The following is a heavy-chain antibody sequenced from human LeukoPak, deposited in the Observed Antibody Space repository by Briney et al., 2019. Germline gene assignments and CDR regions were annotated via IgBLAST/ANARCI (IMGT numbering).Heavy chain of an antibody. CDR1: GFTFSSYG. J-gene: IGHJ4*02. CDR2: IWYDGSNK. V-gene: IGHV3-33*01. CDR3: ARDGEYSGSYFPFDY. D-gene: IGHD1-26*01. Sequence: PGGSLRLSCAASGFTFSSYGMHWVRQAPGKGLERVAVIWYDGSNKYYADSVKGRFTISRDNSKNTLYLQMNSLRAEDTAVYYCARDGEYSGSYFPFDYWGQGTLVTVSS.